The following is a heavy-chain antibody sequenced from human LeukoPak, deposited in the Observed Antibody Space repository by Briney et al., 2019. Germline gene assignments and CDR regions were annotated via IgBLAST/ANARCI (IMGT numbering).Heavy chain of an antibody. V-gene: IGHV1-8*03. D-gene: IGHD3-22*01. Sequence: RASVKVSCKASGYTFTTYDINWVRQATGQGLEWMGWMNPNSGNTGYAQKFQGRVAFTRDTSISTAYMELSSLSSEDTAVYYCARTPPQNHYYDSLPYYYYYMDVWGKGTTVTISS. CDR2: MNPNSGNT. CDR1: GYTFTTYD. CDR3: ARTPPQNHYYDSLPYYYYYMDV. J-gene: IGHJ6*03.